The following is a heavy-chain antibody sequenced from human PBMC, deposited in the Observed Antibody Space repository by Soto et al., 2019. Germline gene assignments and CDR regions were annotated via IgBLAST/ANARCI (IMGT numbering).Heavy chain of an antibody. CDR1: GYRFASYG. J-gene: IGHJ6*02. D-gene: IGHD6-13*01. CDR3: ARSTRIAAAGGYYYGMDV. V-gene: IGHV5-51*01. Sequence: GAALKSSCKGSGYRFASYGVGWVRQMPGKGLEWMGIIYPGDSDTRYSPSFQGQVTISADKSISTAYLQWSSLKASDTAMYYCARSTRIAAAGGYYYGMDVWGQGTTVT. CDR2: IYPGDSDT.